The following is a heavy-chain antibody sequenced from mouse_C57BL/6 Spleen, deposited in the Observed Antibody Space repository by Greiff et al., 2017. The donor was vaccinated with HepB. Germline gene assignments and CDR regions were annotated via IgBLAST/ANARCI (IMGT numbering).Heavy chain of an antibody. J-gene: IGHJ3*01. Sequence: EVKVVESGEGLVKPGGSLKLSCAASGFTFSSYAMSWVRQTPEERLEWVAYISSGGDYIYYADTVKGRFTISRDNDRNTLYLQMSSLKSEDTAMYYCTRGDYYGIFAYWGQGTLVTVSA. CDR2: ISSGGDYI. D-gene: IGHD1-1*01. V-gene: IGHV5-9-1*02. CDR1: GFTFSSYA. CDR3: TRGDYYGIFAY.